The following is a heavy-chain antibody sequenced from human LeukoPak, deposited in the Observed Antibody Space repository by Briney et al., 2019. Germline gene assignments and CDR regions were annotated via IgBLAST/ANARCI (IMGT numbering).Heavy chain of an antibody. V-gene: IGHV1-69*05. Sequence: SVKVSCKASGGTFSSYAISWVRQAPGQGLEWMGGVIPIFGTANYAQKFQGRVTITTDESTSTAYMELSSLRSEDTAVYYGARALSSSSWPSYYFDYWGQGTLVTVSS. J-gene: IGHJ4*02. CDR2: VIPIFGTA. CDR1: GGTFSSYA. CDR3: ARALSSSSWPSYYFDY. D-gene: IGHD6-13*01.